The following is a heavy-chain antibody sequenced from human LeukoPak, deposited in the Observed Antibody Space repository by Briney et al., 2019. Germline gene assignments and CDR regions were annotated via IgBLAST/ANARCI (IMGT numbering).Heavy chain of an antibody. CDR1: GFTFSSYA. J-gene: IGHJ4*02. CDR3: ARELDILTGYCSFDY. CDR2: ISYDGSNK. D-gene: IGHD3-9*01. V-gene: IGHV3-30-3*01. Sequence: PGRSLRLSCAASGFTFSSYAMHWVRQAPGKGLEWVAVISYDGSNKYYADSVKGRFTISRDNAKNSLYLQMNSLRAEDTAVYYCARELDILTGYCSFDYWGQGTLVTVSS.